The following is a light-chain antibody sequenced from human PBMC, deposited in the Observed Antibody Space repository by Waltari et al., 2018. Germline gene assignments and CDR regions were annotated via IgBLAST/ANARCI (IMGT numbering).Light chain of an antibody. CDR1: QTITGSC. CDR2: GAS. J-gene: IGKJ4*01. V-gene: IGKV3-20*01. CDR3: QQYDRSVVT. Sequence: EIDLTQSPGILSVSPGERVTVSYRASQTITGSCLTWYHQKPGQERRLLIYGASNKAPGNPGSFSGSGARTDVTFTISKLEQKDTAVYYCQQYDRSVVTFGGGTKVEIK.